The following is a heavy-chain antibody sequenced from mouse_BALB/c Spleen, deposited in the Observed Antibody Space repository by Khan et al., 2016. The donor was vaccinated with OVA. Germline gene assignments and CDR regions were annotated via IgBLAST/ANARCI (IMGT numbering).Heavy chain of an antibody. Sequence: LVESGGDSVKPGGSLKLSCAVSGFTFSTYAMSWVRQTPEKRLEWVASISSGGSTYYPDSVKGRFTISRDNARTIVYLQMTSRRTEDMAMYYCAREAYNYDEYDIDYWGQGTTLTVSS. V-gene: IGHV5-6-5*01. D-gene: IGHD1-3*01. CDR1: GFTFSTYA. CDR3: AREAYNYDEYDIDY. J-gene: IGHJ2*01. CDR2: ISSGGST.